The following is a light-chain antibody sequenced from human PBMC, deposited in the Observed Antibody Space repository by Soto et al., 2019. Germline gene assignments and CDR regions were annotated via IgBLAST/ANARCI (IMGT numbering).Light chain of an antibody. V-gene: IGKV3-15*01. CDR1: QSVSNK. CDR3: QQYHIYSGT. CDR2: SAS. J-gene: IGKJ1*01. Sequence: EIVLTQSPPTLSVSPGDRATLSCRASQSVSNKLAWYQQKPGQAPRLLIHSASTRAPGIPDRFSGSGSGTQFTLTISSLQSEDFATYYCQQYHIYSGTFGQGTKVEIK.